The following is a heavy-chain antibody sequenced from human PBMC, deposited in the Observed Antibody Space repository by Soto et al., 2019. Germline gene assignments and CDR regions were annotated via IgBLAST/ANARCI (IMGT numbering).Heavy chain of an antibody. D-gene: IGHD2-15*01. Sequence: PVGSLRLSCAGSGFTFSSYGMHWVHQAPGKGLEWVAVISYDGSNKYYADSVKGRFTISRDNSKNTLYLQMNSLRAEDTAVYCCARDQGVVAVRPYGMDVWGQGTTVTVSS. CDR2: ISYDGSNK. CDR1: GFTFSSYG. J-gene: IGHJ6*02. V-gene: IGHV3-30*03. CDR3: ARDQGVVAVRPYGMDV.